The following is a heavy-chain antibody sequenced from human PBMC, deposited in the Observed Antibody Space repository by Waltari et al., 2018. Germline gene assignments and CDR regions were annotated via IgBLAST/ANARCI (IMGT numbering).Heavy chain of an antibody. CDR2: MNWNGGST. CDR1: GFTVSSNY. J-gene: IGHJ4*02. D-gene: IGHD4-17*01. V-gene: IGHV3-20*04. CDR3: ARNNNGGPDY. Sequence: EVQLVESGGGLIQPGGSLRLSCAASGFTVSSNYMSWVRQAPGKGLEWVAGMNWNGGSTGYADSVKGRFTISRDNAKNSLYLQMNSLRAEDTALYYCARNNNGGPDYWGQGTLVIVSS.